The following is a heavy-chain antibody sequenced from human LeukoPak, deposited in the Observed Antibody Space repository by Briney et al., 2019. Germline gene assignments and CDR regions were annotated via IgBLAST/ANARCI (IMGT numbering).Heavy chain of an antibody. J-gene: IGHJ3*02. D-gene: IGHD3-10*01. CDR2: INHSGST. CDR1: GGSFSGYY. CDR3: ARGFGKTDDAFDI. Sequence: PSETLSLTCAVYGGSFSGYYWSWIRQPPGKGLEWIGEINHSGSTNYNPSLKSRVTISVDTSKNQFSLKLSSVTAAGTAVYYCARGFGKTDDAFDIWGQGTMVTVSS. V-gene: IGHV4-34*01.